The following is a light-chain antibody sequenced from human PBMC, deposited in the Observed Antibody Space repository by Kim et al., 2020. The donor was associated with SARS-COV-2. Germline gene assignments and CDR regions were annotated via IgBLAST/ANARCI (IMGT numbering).Light chain of an antibody. CDR3: QQYGSPPLT. V-gene: IGKV3-20*01. CDR2: DAS. CDR1: QTVSSNY. J-gene: IGKJ4*01. Sequence: SPGGRATLSCRASQTVSSNYLAWYQQKPGQTPRLLMYDASTRATGVPDRFSGSGSGTDFTLTISRLDPEDLATYYCQQYGSPPLTFGGGTKVDIK.